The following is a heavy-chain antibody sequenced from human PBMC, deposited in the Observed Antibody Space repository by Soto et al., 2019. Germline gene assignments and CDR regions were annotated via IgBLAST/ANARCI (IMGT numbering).Heavy chain of an antibody. CDR2: IYYSGST. CDR3: ARAPGGYCSGGSCRNNWFDP. CDR1: GGSISSGGYY. D-gene: IGHD2-15*01. Sequence: QVQLQESGPGLVKPSQTLSLTCTVSGGSISSGGYYWSWIRQHPGKGPEWIGYIYYSGSTYYNPSLKSRVTISVDTSKNQFSLKLSSVTAADTAVYYCARAPGGYCSGGSCRNNWFDPWGQGTLVTVSS. J-gene: IGHJ5*02. V-gene: IGHV4-31*03.